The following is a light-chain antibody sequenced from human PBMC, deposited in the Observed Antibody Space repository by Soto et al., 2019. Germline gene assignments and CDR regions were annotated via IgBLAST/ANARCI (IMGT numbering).Light chain of an antibody. CDR3: ILVYSGGVV. CDR1: TGAVTSGHY. Sequence: QTVVTQEPSLTVSPGGTVTITCGSSTGAVTSGHYPYWFQQKPGQAPRTLIYDTSNKHSWTPARFSGSLLGGKAALTLSGAQPEDEAEYYCILVYSGGVVFGGGTKVTVL. J-gene: IGLJ2*01. V-gene: IGLV7-46*01. CDR2: DTS.